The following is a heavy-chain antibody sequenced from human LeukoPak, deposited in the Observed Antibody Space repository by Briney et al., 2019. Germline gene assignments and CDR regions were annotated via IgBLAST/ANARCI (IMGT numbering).Heavy chain of an antibody. D-gene: IGHD6-13*01. CDR1: GFTFDDYA. J-gene: IGHJ4*02. Sequence: GGSLRLSCAASGFTFDDYAMHWVRQAPGKGLEWVSGISWNSGSIGYADSVKGRFTISRDNAKNSLYLQMNSLRAEDTALYYYAKDRFVAAAGAFDYWGQGTLVTVSS. V-gene: IGHV3-9*01. CDR2: ISWNSGSI. CDR3: AKDRFVAAAGAFDY.